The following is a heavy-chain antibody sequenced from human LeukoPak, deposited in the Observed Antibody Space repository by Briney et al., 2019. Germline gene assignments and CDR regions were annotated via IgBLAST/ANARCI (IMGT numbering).Heavy chain of an antibody. J-gene: IGHJ5*02. CDR2: INSDGTRT. D-gene: IGHD2-2*01. Sequence: GGSLRLSCAASGFTFSSYWMHWVRHAPGKGGVWVSRINSDGTRTIYADSVKGRFTISRDNAKNTLYLQMNSLRAEDTAVYYCARDPYGSTSSWGQGTLVTVSS. V-gene: IGHV3-74*01. CDR1: GFTFSSYW. CDR3: ARDPYGSTSS.